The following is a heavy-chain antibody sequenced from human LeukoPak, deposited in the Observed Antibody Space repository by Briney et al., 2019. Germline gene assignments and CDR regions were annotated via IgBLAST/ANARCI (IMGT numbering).Heavy chain of an antibody. Sequence: GASVRVSCKASGYTFTGYYMHWVRQAPGQGLEWMGWINTNTGNPTYAQGFTGRFVFSLDTSVSTAYLQISSLKAEDTAVYYCARGDYDYVWGSYRDPNLYFDYWGQGTLVTVSS. V-gene: IGHV7-4-1*02. CDR3: ARGDYDYVWGSYRDPNLYFDY. J-gene: IGHJ4*02. CDR2: INTNTGNP. CDR1: GYTFTGYY. D-gene: IGHD3-16*02.